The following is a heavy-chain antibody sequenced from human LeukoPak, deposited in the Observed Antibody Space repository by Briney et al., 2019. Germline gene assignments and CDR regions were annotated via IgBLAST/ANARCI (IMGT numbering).Heavy chain of an antibody. D-gene: IGHD2-15*01. J-gene: IGHJ4*02. CDR1: GFIVSSNY. Sequence: GGSLRLSCAVSGFIVSSNYMSWVRQAPGKGLEWVSVIYSGGSTYYADSVKGRFTISRDNSRNTLYLQMNSLRAEDTAVYYCASTHLGYCSSVSCQNDYWGQGTLVTVSS. CDR2: IYSGGST. CDR3: ASTHLGYCSSVSCQNDY. V-gene: IGHV3-53*01.